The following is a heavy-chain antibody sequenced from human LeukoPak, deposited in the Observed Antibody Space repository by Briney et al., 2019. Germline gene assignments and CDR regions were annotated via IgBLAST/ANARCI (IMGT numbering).Heavy chain of an antibody. Sequence: GGSLRFSCAASGFTFDDYAMHWVRQAPGQGLGWVSLISGDGGSTYYADSVKGGFTIARDNSKNCLYLQMNSLRTEDTALYYCAKEMATIEGFDYWGQGTLVTVSS. J-gene: IGHJ4*02. D-gene: IGHD5-24*01. CDR1: GFTFDDYA. CDR2: ISGDGGST. CDR3: AKEMATIEGFDY. V-gene: IGHV3-43*02.